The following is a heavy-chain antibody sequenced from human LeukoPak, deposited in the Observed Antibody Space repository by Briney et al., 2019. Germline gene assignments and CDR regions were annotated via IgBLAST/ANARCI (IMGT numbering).Heavy chain of an antibody. J-gene: IGHJ4*02. CDR3: ARYGGNVVVPAVLDY. D-gene: IGHD2-2*01. V-gene: IGHV4-34*01. CDR2: INHSGST. CDR1: GGSFSGYY. Sequence: SETLSLTCAVYGGSFSGYYWSWLRQPPGKGLEWMGEINHSGSTNYNPSLKSRVTISVDTSKNQFSLKLSSVTAADTAVYYCARYGGNVVVPAVLDYWGQGTLVTVSS.